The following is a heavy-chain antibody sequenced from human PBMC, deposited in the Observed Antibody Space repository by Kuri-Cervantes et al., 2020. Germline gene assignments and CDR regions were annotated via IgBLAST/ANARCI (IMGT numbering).Heavy chain of an antibody. CDR1: GFTFSSYG. Sequence: GGSLRPSCAASGFTFSSYGMHWVRQAPGKGLEWVAVISYDGSNKYYADSVKGRFTISRDNSKNTLYLQMNSLRAEDTAVYYCARRYDRKHYFDYWGQGTLVTVSS. CDR2: ISYDGSNK. J-gene: IGHJ4*02. V-gene: IGHV3-30*03. CDR3: ARRYDRKHYFDY. D-gene: IGHD1-1*01.